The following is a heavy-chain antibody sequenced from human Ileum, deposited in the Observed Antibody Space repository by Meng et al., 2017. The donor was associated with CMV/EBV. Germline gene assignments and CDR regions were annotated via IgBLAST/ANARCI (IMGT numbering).Heavy chain of an antibody. V-gene: IGHV3-74*01. D-gene: IGHD3-3*01. CDR3: VRDLISGVVPLGY. CDR1: GFTFSSYW. J-gene: IGHJ4*02. Sequence: ESLKISCAASGFTFSSYWMHWARQVPGKELVWISRISTDGSVTNYADSVKGRFTISRDNAKNTLYLQMNSLRVEDTAIYYCVRDLISGVVPLGYWGQGTLVTVSS. CDR2: ISTDGSVT.